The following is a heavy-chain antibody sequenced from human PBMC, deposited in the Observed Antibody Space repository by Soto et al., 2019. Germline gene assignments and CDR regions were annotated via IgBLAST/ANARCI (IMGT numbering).Heavy chain of an antibody. J-gene: IGHJ4*02. V-gene: IGHV1-2*02. CDR3: VRGGGVDVVTPTRIVFDY. CDR1: GYTFTGNY. D-gene: IGHD2-21*02. Sequence: QVQLVQSGAEVKKPGASVKVSCKVSGYTFTGNYMHWMRQAPGQGPEWMGWINPRNGDTDYAQKFQGRVTSTSDTSISTAYMDLSRLTSDDTAIYFCVRGGGVDVVTPTRIVFDYWGQGTLLTVSS. CDR2: INPRNGDT.